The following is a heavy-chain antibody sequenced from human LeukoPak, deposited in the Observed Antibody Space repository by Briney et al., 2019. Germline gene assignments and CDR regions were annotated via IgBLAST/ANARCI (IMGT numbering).Heavy chain of an antibody. CDR1: GFTFSSYN. V-gene: IGHV3-21*01. D-gene: IGHD2-8*02. J-gene: IGHJ4*02. CDR3: GGGVNYFDY. Sequence: GGSLRLSCAASGFTFSSYNMKWVRQAPGKGLEWVSSISSRSSYIFYADSVKGRFTISRDNAKKSLYLQMNSLRAADTAVYYWGGGVNYFDYGGQETRVTVSS. CDR2: ISSRSSYI.